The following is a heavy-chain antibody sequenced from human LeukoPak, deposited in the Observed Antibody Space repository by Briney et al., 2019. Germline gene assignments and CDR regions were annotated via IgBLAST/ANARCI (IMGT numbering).Heavy chain of an antibody. CDR1: LGTFSSYA. V-gene: IGHV1-69*01. J-gene: IGHJ5*02. D-gene: IGHD2-2*01. Sequence: AVKDSCKASLGTFSSYAISWVRQAPGQGREGMGGIIPVFGTANNAQKFQGRVTLTADESTSTAYMELSSLRSEDTAVYYCARDLTIVVVPAATGRPGWFDPWGQGTLVTVSS. CDR2: IIPVFGTA. CDR3: ARDLTIVVVPAATGRPGWFDP.